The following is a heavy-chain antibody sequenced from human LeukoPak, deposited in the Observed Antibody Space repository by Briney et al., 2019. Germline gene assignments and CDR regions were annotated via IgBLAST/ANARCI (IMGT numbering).Heavy chain of an antibody. Sequence: PSETLSLTCAVYGGSFSGYYWSWIRQPPGKGLEWIGEINHSGSTNYNPSLTSRVTISVDTSKNQFSLKLSSVTAADTAVYYCARVKSRITMIVVVAYNWFDPWGQGTLVTVSS. CDR3: ARVKSRITMIVVVAYNWFDP. V-gene: IGHV4-34*01. D-gene: IGHD3-22*01. J-gene: IGHJ5*02. CDR1: GGSFSGYY. CDR2: INHSGST.